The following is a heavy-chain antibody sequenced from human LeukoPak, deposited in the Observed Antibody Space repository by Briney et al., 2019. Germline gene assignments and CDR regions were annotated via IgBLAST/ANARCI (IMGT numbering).Heavy chain of an antibody. CDR3: AKGTGDYVWGSYRQTYYFDY. CDR1: GFTFDDYA. J-gene: IGHJ4*02. D-gene: IGHD3-16*02. Sequence: GGSLRLSCAASGFTFDDYAMHWVRQAPGKGLEWVSGIGWNSGSIGYADSVKGRFTISRDNAKHSLYLQMNSLRAEDTALYYCAKGTGDYVWGSYRQTYYFDYWGQGTLVTVSS. V-gene: IGHV3-9*01. CDR2: IGWNSGSI.